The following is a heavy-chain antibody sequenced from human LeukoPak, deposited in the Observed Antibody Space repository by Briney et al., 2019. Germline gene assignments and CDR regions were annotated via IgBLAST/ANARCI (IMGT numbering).Heavy chain of an antibody. D-gene: IGHD3-9*01. Sequence: PSETLSLTCAVYGGSFSGYYWSWIRQPPGKGLEWIGEINHSGSTNYNPSLKSRVTISGDTSKNQFSLKLSSVTAADTAVYYCARGPDWAALPKTFDYWGQGTLVTVSS. CDR1: GGSFSGYY. V-gene: IGHV4-34*01. CDR2: INHSGST. J-gene: IGHJ4*02. CDR3: ARGPDWAALPKTFDY.